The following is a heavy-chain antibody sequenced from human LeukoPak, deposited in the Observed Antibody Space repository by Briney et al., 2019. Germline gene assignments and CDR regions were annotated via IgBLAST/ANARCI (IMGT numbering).Heavy chain of an antibody. CDR1: GGSISSYY. CDR3: ARHISGSRPTYFDY. CDR2: IYTSGST. Sequence: PSETLSRTCTVSGGSISSYYWSWIRQPPGKGLEWIGYIYTSGSTNYNPSLKSRVTISVDTSKNQFSLKLSSVTAADTAVYYCARHISGSRPTYFDYWGQGTLVTVSS. J-gene: IGHJ4*02. V-gene: IGHV4-4*09. D-gene: IGHD6-19*01.